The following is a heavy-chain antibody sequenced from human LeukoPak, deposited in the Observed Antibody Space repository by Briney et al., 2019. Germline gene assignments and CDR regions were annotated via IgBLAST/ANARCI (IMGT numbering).Heavy chain of an antibody. CDR1: GGSISSYY. V-gene: IGHV4-59*12. CDR2: IYYSGST. D-gene: IGHD6-13*01. CDR3: ARGYSSSWYYFDY. Sequence: PSETLSLTCTVSGGSISSYYWSWIRQPPGKGLEWIGYIYYSGSTNYNPSLKSRVTMSVDTSKNQFSLKLSSVTAADTAVYYCARGYSSSWYYFDYWGQGTLVTVSP. J-gene: IGHJ4*02.